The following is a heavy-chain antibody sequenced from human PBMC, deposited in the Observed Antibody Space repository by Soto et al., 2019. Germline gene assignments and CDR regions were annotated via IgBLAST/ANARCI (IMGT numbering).Heavy chain of an antibody. CDR2: ISYSGST. J-gene: IGHJ5*02. CDR3: ARATHYDFWSGSYNWFDP. Sequence: SETLSLTCTVSGGSISSSSYNWGWIRQPPGKGLEWVGCISYSGSTYYNPSLKSRVTISVDTSKNQFSLKLSSVTAADTAVYYCARATHYDFWSGSYNWFDPWGQGTLVTVSS. D-gene: IGHD3-3*01. CDR1: GGSISSSSYN. V-gene: IGHV4-39*07.